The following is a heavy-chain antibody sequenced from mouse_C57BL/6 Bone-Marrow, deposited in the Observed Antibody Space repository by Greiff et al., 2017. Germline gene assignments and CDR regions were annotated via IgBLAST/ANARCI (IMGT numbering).Heavy chain of an antibody. CDR2: MHPNGGSP. D-gene: IGHD2-4*01. CDR3: ARSYDYDAYSMDY. CDR1: GYTFTNYW. Sequence: VQLQQPGAELVKPGASVKLSCKASGYTFTNYWMHWVKQRPGQGLEWIGMMHPNGGSPDYNEKFKSEATVSVDKSSKTAYMELSSRTSEDSAVYNCARSYDYDAYSMDYGGQGTSVTVSS. J-gene: IGHJ4*01. V-gene: IGHV1-64*01.